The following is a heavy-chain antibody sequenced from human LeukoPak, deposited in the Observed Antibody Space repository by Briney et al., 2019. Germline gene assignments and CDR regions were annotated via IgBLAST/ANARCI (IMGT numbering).Heavy chain of an antibody. CDR1: GYTFTSHD. Sequence: GASVKVSCKASGYTFTSHDINWVRQATGQGLEWMGWMNPNSGNTGYAQKFQGRVTMTRNTSISTAYMELSSLRSEDTAVYYCARPSGSYGYSAGFDPWGQGTLVTVSS. J-gene: IGHJ5*02. CDR2: MNPNSGNT. V-gene: IGHV1-8*02. D-gene: IGHD5-18*01. CDR3: ARPSGSYGYSAGFDP.